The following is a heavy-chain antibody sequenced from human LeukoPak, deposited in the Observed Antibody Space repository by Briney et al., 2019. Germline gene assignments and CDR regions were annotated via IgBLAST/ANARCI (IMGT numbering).Heavy chain of an antibody. CDR2: INHSGST. CDR3: ARGRCSGGSCYKGHFQH. J-gene: IGHJ1*01. D-gene: IGHD2-15*01. CDR1: GGSFNGYY. Sequence: SETLSLTCAVYGGSFNGYYWSWIRQPPGKGLEWLGEINHSGSTNYNPSLKSRVTISVDTSKNQFSLKLSSVTAADTAVYYCARGRCSGGSCYKGHFQHWGQGTLVTVSS. V-gene: IGHV4-34*01.